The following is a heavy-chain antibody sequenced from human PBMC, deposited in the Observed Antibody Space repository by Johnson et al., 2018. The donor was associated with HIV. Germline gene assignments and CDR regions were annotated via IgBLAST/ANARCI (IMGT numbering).Heavy chain of an antibody. CDR2: VSYDGGKK. Sequence: QEKLVESGGGLVQPGGSLRLSCAASGFTVTNKYMSWVRQAPGKGLEWVAGVSYDGGKKFYTDSVKGRFTISRDNSNNTLSVQMNSLRAEDSGIYYCAKSYCPGCDGFDIWGQGTLVTVSS. J-gene: IGHJ3*02. D-gene: IGHD2-21*01. CDR1: GFTVTNKY. V-gene: IGHV3-30*18. CDR3: AKSYCPGCDGFDI.